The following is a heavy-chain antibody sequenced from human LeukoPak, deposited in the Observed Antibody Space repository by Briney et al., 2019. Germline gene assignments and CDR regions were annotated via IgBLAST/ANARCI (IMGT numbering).Heavy chain of an antibody. J-gene: IGHJ4*02. D-gene: IGHD4-17*01. CDR2: INPSGGST. CDR1: GYTFTSYY. V-gene: IGHV1-46*01. Sequence: ASVKVSCKASGYTFTSYYMHWVRQAPGQGLEWMGIINPSGGSTSYAQKFQGRVTMTRDMSTSTVYMELSRLRSDNTAVYYCARSASTVTTLVFGYWGQGTLVTVSS. CDR3: ARSASTVTTLVFGY.